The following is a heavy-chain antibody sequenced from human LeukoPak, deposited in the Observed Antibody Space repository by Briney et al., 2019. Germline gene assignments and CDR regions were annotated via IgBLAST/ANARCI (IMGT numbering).Heavy chain of an antibody. Sequence: GGSLRLSCAASGFTFNSYAMSWVRQAPGKGLEWVSGISSSGGSTYYADSVKGRFTISRDNSKNTLYLQMNSLRAEDTAVYYCAPMGLYFDYWGQGTLVTVSS. V-gene: IGHV3-23*01. CDR3: APMGLYFDY. CDR1: GFTFNSYA. J-gene: IGHJ4*02. CDR2: ISSSGGST. D-gene: IGHD3-16*01.